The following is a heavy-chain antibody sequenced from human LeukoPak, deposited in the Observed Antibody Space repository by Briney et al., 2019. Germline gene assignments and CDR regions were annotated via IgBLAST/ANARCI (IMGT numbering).Heavy chain of an antibody. CDR1: GVSISSYY. V-gene: IGHV4-59*01. Sequence: PSETLSLTCTVSGVSISSYYWSWIRQPPGKGLEWIGYIYYSGSTNYNPSLKSRVTISVDTSKNQFSLKLSSVTAADTAVYYCARDSAAMLGGFDYWGQGTLVTVSS. J-gene: IGHJ4*02. CDR2: IYYSGST. D-gene: IGHD2-2*01. CDR3: ARDSAAMLGGFDY.